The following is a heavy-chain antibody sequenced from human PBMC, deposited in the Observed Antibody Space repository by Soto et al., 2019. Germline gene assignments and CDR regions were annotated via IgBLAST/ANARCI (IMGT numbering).Heavy chain of an antibody. CDR2: INAGNGNT. D-gene: IGHD3-16*01. CDR3: ARGVKSVLRERLDY. J-gene: IGHJ4*02. Sequence: GASVKVSCKASGYTFTSYAMHWVRQAPGQRLEWMGWINAGNGNTKYSQKFQGRVTITRDTSASTAYMELSSLRSEDTAVYYCARGVKSVLRERLDYWGQGTLVTGSS. CDR1: GYTFTSYA. V-gene: IGHV1-3*01.